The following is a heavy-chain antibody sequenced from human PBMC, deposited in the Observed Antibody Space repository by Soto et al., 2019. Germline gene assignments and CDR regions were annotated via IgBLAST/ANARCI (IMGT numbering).Heavy chain of an antibody. CDR2: INPSGGST. CDR1: GYTFTSYY. CDR3: AREPYYYGSGSADDAFDI. V-gene: IGHV1-46*01. Sequence: ASVKVSCKASGYTFTSYYMHWVRQAPGQGLEWMGIINPSGGSTSYAQKFQGRVTMTRDTSTSTVYMELSSLRSEDTAVYYCAREPYYYGSGSADDAFDIWGQGTMVTVSS. J-gene: IGHJ3*02. D-gene: IGHD3-10*01.